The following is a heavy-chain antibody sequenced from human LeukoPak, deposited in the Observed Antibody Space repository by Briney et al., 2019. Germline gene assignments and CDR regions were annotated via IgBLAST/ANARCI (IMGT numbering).Heavy chain of an antibody. CDR3: AKAPVTTCSGAYCYPFDY. Sequence: PGGSLRLSCAASGFTFSSYAMSWVRQAPGKGLERVSVIYSGGSTHYADSVKGRFTISRDNSKNMLYLQMNSLRAEDTAVYYCAKAPVTTCSGAYCYPFDYWSQGTLVTVSS. D-gene: IGHD2-15*01. CDR1: GFTFSSYA. J-gene: IGHJ4*02. V-gene: IGHV3-66*01. CDR2: IYSGGST.